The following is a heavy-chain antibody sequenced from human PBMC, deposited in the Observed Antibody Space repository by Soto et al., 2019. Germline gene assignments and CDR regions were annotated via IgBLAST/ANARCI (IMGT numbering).Heavy chain of an antibody. Sequence: SVKVSCKASGGTFSSYAISWVRQAPGQGLEWMGGIIPIFGTANYAQKIQGRVTITADESTSTAYMELSSLRSEDTAVYYCARDIAAAGNVDPWGQGTLVTVSS. CDR3: ARDIAAAGNVDP. J-gene: IGHJ5*02. D-gene: IGHD6-13*01. CDR2: IIPIFGTA. V-gene: IGHV1-69*13. CDR1: GGTFSSYA.